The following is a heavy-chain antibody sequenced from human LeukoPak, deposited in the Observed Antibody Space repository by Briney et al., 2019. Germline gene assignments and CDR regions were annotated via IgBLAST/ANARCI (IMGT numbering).Heavy chain of an antibody. Sequence: ASVEVSCKASGYTFIGYYIHWVRQVPGQGLEWMGWINPNSGGTKYAEKYQGRVTMTRDTSISTADMELSRLTSDDTAVYYCARGPDYGGTIDYWGQGTLVTVSS. J-gene: IGHJ4*02. CDR1: GYTFIGYY. D-gene: IGHD4-23*01. CDR3: ARGPDYGGTIDY. CDR2: INPNSGGT. V-gene: IGHV1-2*02.